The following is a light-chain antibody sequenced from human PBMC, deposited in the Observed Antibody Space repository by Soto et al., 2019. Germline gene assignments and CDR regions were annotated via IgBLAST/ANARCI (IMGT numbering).Light chain of an antibody. CDR3: ISYTSSSTDV. Sequence: QSALTQPASVSGSPGQSITISCTGTSSDVGGYNYVSWYQQHPGKAPKLMIYDVSNWPSGVSNRFSGSKSGNTASLTISGLQAEDEADYYCISYTSSSTDVFGTGTKVTVL. CDR1: SSDVGGYNY. V-gene: IGLV2-14*01. J-gene: IGLJ1*01. CDR2: DVS.